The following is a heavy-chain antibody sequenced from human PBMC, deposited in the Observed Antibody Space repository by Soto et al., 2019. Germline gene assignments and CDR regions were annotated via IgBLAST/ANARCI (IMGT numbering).Heavy chain of an antibody. Sequence: GGSLRLSCAASGFTFSNAWMNWVRQAPGKGLEWVGRIKSKTDGGTTDYAAPVKGRFTISRDDSKNTLYLQMNSLKTEDTAVYYCTTRPPPDYDFWSGYYTHNYYYYGMDVWGQGTTVTVSS. CDR1: GFTFSNAW. J-gene: IGHJ6*02. D-gene: IGHD3-3*01. CDR2: IKSKTDGGTT. V-gene: IGHV3-15*07. CDR3: TTRPPPDYDFWSGYYTHNYYYYGMDV.